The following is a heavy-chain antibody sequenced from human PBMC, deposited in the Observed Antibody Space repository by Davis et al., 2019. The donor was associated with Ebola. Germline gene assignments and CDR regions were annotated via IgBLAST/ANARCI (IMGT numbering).Heavy chain of an antibody. CDR2: INNDGSIT. CDR1: GFTFSNAW. CDR3: ARDLARGGYSPFDC. D-gene: IGHD5-24*01. J-gene: IGHJ4*02. Sequence: GESLKISCAASGFTFSNAWMHWVRQAPGKGPVWVARINNDGSITNYVDSVKGRFTISRDNAKNTLYLQMNSLRAEDTAVYYCARDLARGGYSPFDCWGQGSLVTVSS. V-gene: IGHV3-74*01.